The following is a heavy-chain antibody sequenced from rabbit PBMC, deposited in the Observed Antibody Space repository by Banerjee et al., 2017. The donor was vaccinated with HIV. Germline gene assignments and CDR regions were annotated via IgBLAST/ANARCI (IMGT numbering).Heavy chain of an antibody. CDR1: GFSFSSSYG. CDR2: INTGITST. D-gene: IGHD1-1*01. J-gene: IGHJ3*01. Sequence: QEQLEESGGDLVKPEGSLTLTCTASGFSFSSSYGICWVRQAPGKGLEWIGYINTGITSTYYASWAKGRFTISKTSSTTVTLQMTSLTVADTATYFCARAISNDGYYLWGPGTLVTVS. CDR3: ARAISNDGYYL. V-gene: IGHV1S45*01.